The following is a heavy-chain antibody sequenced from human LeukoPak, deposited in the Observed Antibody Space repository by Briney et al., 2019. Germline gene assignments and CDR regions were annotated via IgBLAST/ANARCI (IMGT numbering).Heavy chain of an antibody. D-gene: IGHD3-22*01. V-gene: IGHV3-49*05. J-gene: IGHJ4*02. CDR2: IRSKAYGGTT. CDR1: GFTFGDYA. CDR3: TLALYTTYYYDSSGYYPPPDY. Sequence: KTGRSLRLSCTASGFTFGDYAMSWFRQAPGKGLEWVGFIRSKAYGGTTEYAASVKGRFTISRDDSKSIAHLQMNSLKTEDTAVYYCTLALYTTYYYDSSGYYPPPDYWGQGTLVTVSS.